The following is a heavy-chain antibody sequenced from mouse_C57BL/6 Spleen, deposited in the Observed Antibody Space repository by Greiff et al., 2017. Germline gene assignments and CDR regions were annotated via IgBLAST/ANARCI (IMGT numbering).Heavy chain of an antibody. CDR3: ERNYDDYDVNYYDY. V-gene: IGHV1-26*01. CDR2: INPNNGGT. CDR1: GYTFTDYY. J-gene: IGHJ2*01. D-gene: IGHD2-4*01. Sequence: VQLQQSGPELVKPGASVKISCKASGYTFTDYYMNWVKQSHGKSLEWIGDINPNNGGTSYNQKFKGKATLTVGKSSSTAYMELRSLTSEDSAVYYGERNYDDYDVNYYDYWGQGTTLTVSS.